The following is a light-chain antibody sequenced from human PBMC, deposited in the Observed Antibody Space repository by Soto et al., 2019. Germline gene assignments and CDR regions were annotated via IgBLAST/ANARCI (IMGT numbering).Light chain of an antibody. CDR2: DTS. CDR3: QQCGSSPVT. V-gene: IGKV3-20*01. Sequence: EIVLTQSPGTLSLSPGERATLSCRASQSVGSNHLAWYQHRSGQAPRLLIYDTSRSATGIPDRFSGSGSGTDFTLTISRLEPEDFAVYFCQQCGSSPVTFGPGTKVDIK. CDR1: QSVGSNH. J-gene: IGKJ3*01.